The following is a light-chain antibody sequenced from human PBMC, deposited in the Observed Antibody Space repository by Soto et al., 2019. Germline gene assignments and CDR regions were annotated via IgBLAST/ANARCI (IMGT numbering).Light chain of an antibody. CDR3: QSFDSSRLGLL. V-gene: IGLV1-40*01. J-gene: IGLJ2*01. CDR2: DNN. CDR1: SSNIGAGYA. Sequence: QSVLTQPPSVSGAPGQRVTISCTGSSSNIGAGYAVHWYQQLPGKAPKLLMYDNNNRPSGVPKRFSGSKSGTSASLAIAGLHTEDEADYFCQSFDSSRLGLLFGGGTQLTVL.